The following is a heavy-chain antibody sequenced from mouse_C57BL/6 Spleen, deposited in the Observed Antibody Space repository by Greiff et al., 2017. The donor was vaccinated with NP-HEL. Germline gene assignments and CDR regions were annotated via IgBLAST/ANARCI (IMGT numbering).Heavy chain of an antibody. D-gene: IGHD1-1*01. V-gene: IGHV1-18*01. CDR3: ARGDYYGSRGFAY. Sequence: EVKLMESGPELVKPGASVKIPCKASGYTFTDYNMAWVKQSHGKSLEWIGDINPNNGGTIYNQKFKGKATLTVDKSSSTAYMELRSLTSEDTAVYYCARGDYYGSRGFAYWGKGTLVTVSA. J-gene: IGHJ3*01. CDR1: GYTFTDYN. CDR2: INPNNGGT.